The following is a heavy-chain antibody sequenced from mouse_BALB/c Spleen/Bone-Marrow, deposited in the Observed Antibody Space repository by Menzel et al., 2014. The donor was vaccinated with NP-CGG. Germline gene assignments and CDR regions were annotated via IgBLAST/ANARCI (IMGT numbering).Heavy chain of an antibody. J-gene: IGHJ2*01. D-gene: IGHD1-2*01. CDR2: IFPGNGST. V-gene: IGHV1-77*01. CDR3: ARSNSISTATDY. Sequence: VKLMESGAELVKPGASAKLSCKASGYTFTNYDINWVRQRPEQGLEWIGWIFPGNGSTNYNEKFKGKATLTTDKSSSTAYMQLSRLTSEDSAVYFCARSNSISTATDYWGQGTTLTVSS. CDR1: GYTFTNYD.